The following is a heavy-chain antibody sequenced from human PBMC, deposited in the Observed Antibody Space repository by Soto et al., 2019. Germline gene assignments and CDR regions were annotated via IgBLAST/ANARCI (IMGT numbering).Heavy chain of an antibody. J-gene: IGHJ4*02. D-gene: IGHD3-10*01. CDR3: ARVTTYYFSGSVF. CDR1: GYSFTSYW. V-gene: IGHV5-51*01. Sequence: GESLKISCKGSGYSFTSYWIGWVRQMPGKGLEWMGIIYPGDSDTRYSPSFQGHVTMSADKSSNIAYLQWDSLKASDSAMFYCARVTTYYFSGSVFWGQGTQVTVSS. CDR2: IYPGDSDT.